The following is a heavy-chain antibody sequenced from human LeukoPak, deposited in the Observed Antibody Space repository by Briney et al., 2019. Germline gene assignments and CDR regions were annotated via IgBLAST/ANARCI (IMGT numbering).Heavy chain of an antibody. CDR3: SKEMRDSSGYIDY. D-gene: IGHD3-22*01. CDR1: GFTISSYG. V-gene: IGHV3-30*18. J-gene: IGHJ4*02. Sequence: GGSLRLSCAASGFTISSYGMHWVRQAPGKGLEWVAVISYDGSNKYYADSVKGRFTISRDNSNNTLYLQMNSLGAEDTAVDYCSKEMRDSSGYIDYWGQGTLVTVSS. CDR2: ISYDGSNK.